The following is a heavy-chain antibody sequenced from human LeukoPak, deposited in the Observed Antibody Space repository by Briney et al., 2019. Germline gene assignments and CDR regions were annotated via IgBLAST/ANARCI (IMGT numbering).Heavy chain of an antibody. CDR2: IYYSGSS. D-gene: IGHD5-18*01. CDR3: ARHVDTATDYFDY. V-gene: IGHV4-39*01. J-gene: IGHJ4*02. Sequence: SAETLSLTCTVSGGSISSSSYYWGWIRQPPGKGLEWIGSIYYSGSSYYNPSLKSRVTISVHTSKNQFSLKLSSVTAADTAVYYCARHVDTATDYFDYWGQGTLVSV. CDR1: GGSISSSSYY.